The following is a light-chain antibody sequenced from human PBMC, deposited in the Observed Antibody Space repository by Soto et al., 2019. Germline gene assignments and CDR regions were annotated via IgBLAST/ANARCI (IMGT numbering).Light chain of an antibody. J-gene: IGLJ3*02. V-gene: IGLV3-21*04. CDR2: YDS. CDR1: NIGSQS. Sequence: SYELTQTPSLSVAPEKTASITCGGDNIGSQSVHWYQHKPGQAPILVMRYDSDRPSGIPERFSGYNSGNTATLTISRVEAGDEADYYWQVWDSSSDRPVFGGGTQLTVL. CDR3: QVWDSSSDRPV.